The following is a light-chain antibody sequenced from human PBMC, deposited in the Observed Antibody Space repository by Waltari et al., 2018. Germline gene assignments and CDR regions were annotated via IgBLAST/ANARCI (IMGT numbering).Light chain of an antibody. Sequence: IVLTQSPGPLSLSPGEGTTLSCRAIQSINTSLAWYQQRHGHTPTLLISSASTSATGTPDRFSGSGYGTDFTLSISRLEPEDFAVYYCQQFGSSPEMFGPGTKVEI. CDR2: SAS. V-gene: IGKV3-20*01. J-gene: IGKJ1*01. CDR3: QQFGSSPEM. CDR1: QSINTS.